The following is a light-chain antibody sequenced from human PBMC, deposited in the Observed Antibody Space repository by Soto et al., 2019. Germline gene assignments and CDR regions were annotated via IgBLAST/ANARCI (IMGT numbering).Light chain of an antibody. Sequence: QSALTQPASVSGSPGQSITIFCSGTSSDVGAYKFVSWYRHHPGKAPQVMIYEVSNRPSGVSNRFSGSKSGNTASLTISGLQPEDEGHYYCSSYTSTSTPWVFGGGTKLTVL. CDR2: EVS. CDR3: SSYTSTSTPWV. CDR1: SSDVGAYKF. J-gene: IGLJ3*02. V-gene: IGLV2-14*01.